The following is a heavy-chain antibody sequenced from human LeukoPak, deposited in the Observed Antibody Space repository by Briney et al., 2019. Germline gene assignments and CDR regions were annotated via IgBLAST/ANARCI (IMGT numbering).Heavy chain of an antibody. V-gene: IGHV3-30*02. J-gene: IGHJ4*02. CDR3: ARGVEYYYDLD. CDR2: IRYDGSYK. D-gene: IGHD3-22*01. Sequence: GGSLRLSCVASGFTFSSYGMHWVRQAPGKGLEWVAFIRYDGSYKYYADSVRGRFTISRDNSKNTLYLQMNSLRAEDTAVYYCARGVEYYYDLDWGQGTLVTVSS. CDR1: GFTFSSYG.